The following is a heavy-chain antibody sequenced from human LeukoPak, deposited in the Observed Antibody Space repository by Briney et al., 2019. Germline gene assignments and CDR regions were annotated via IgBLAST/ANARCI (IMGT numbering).Heavy chain of an antibody. Sequence: PGGSLRLSCAASGFTFSSFGMHWVRQAPGQGLEWVAVISIDGSNQYYADSVKGRFTIYRDNFKNTVYLQMNSLRAEETAVYYCAKSHPPTVTTEEGEYLQHWGQGTLVTVS. J-gene: IGHJ1*01. V-gene: IGHV3-30*18. CDR3: AKSHPPTVTTEEGEYLQH. CDR1: GFTFSSFG. CDR2: ISIDGSNQ. D-gene: IGHD4-17*01.